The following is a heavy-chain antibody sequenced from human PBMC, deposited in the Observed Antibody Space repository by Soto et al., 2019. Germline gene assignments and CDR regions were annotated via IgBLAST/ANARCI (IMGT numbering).Heavy chain of an antibody. D-gene: IGHD3-10*01. Sequence: SETLSLTCTVSGGSISSSSYYWGWIRQPPGKGLEWIGSIYYSGSTYYNPSLKSRVTISVDTSKNQFSLKLSSVTAADTAVYYCARLYMVRGVIWDWGQGTLVTAPQ. CDR2: IYYSGST. CDR3: ARLYMVRGVIWD. V-gene: IGHV4-39*01. CDR1: GGSISSSSYY. J-gene: IGHJ4*02.